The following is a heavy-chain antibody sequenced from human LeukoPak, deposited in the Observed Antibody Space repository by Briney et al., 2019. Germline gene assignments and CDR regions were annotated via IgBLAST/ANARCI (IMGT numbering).Heavy chain of an antibody. CDR3: AASYCGGDCYWIGY. D-gene: IGHD2-21*02. CDR2: IIPILGIA. V-gene: IGHV1-69*04. CDR1: GGTFSSYA. Sequence: SVKVSCKASGGTFSSYAISWVRQAPGQGLEWMGRIIPILGIANYAQKFQGRVTITADKSTSTAYMELSSLRSEDTAVYYCAASYCGGDCYWIGYWGQGTLVTVSS. J-gene: IGHJ4*02.